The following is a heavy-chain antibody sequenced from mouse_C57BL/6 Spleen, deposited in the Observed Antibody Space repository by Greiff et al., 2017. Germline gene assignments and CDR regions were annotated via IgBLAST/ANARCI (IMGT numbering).Heavy chain of an antibody. Sequence: QVQLQQPGTELVKPGASVKLSCKASGYTFTSYWMHWVKQRPGQGLEWIGNINPSNGGTNYNEKFKSNAALTVDKSSSTAYMQLSSLTSEDSAVYYCARSGLYGYYYYFGYWGQGTTLTVSA. CDR3: ARSGLYGYYYYFGY. D-gene: IGHD2-3*01. V-gene: IGHV1-53*01. CDR2: INPSNGGT. CDR1: GYTFTSYW. J-gene: IGHJ2*01.